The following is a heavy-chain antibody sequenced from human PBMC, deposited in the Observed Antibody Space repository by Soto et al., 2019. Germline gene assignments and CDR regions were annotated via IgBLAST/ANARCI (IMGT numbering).Heavy chain of an antibody. CDR2: INDNGKST. CDR1: GFTFSTFW. CDR3: ARDPNGLDV. V-gene: IGHV3-74*01. Sequence: LRLSCAASGFTFSTFWMHWVRQGPGKGLVWVSRINDNGKSTSYADSVKGRFTISRDNAKNTLYLQMNSLRAEDTAVYYCARDPNGLDVWGQGTTVTVSS. J-gene: IGHJ6*02.